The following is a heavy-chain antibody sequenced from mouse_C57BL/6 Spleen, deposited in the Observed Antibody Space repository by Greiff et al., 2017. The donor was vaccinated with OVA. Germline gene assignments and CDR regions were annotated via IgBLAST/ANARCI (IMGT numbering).Heavy chain of an antibody. CDR3: AGDYYGSSPWFAY. J-gene: IGHJ3*01. CDR2: INPSNGGT. V-gene: IGHV1-53*01. Sequence: QVQLQQPGTELVKPGASVKLSCKASGYTFTSYWMHWVKQRPGQGLEWIGNINPSNGGTNYNEKFKSKATLTVDKSYSTAYLQLSSLASEDSAVYYCAGDYYGSSPWFAYGGQGTLVTVSA. D-gene: IGHD1-1*01. CDR1: GYTFTSYW.